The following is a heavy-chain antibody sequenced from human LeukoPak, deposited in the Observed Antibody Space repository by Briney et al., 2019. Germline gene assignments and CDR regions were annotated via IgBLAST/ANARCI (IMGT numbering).Heavy chain of an antibody. CDR2: ISGRGDST. J-gene: IGHJ4*02. D-gene: IGHD5-24*01. Sequence: GGSLRLSCAASGFTFSSYAMSWVRQAPGKGLECVSSISGRGDSTYYADSVKGRFTISRDNSKNTLFLQMSSLRAEDTALYYCAKDLLNNVETATVFDYRGQGTLVTVSS. V-gene: IGHV3-23*01. CDR1: GFTFSSYA. CDR3: AKDLLNNVETATVFDY.